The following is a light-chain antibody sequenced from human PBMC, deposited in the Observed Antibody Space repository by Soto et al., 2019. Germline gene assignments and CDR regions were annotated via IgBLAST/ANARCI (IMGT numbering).Light chain of an antibody. CDR2: EVS. V-gene: IGLV2-18*02. CDR3: SSYTSSSTLV. Sequence: QSALAQPPSVSGSPGQSVTISCTGTSSDVGTYNRVSWYQQPPGTAPKLVIFEVSNRPSGVPDRFSGSKSGNTASLTISGLQVEDEADYYCSSYTSSSTLVVGGGTKLTVL. CDR1: SSDVGTYNR. J-gene: IGLJ2*01.